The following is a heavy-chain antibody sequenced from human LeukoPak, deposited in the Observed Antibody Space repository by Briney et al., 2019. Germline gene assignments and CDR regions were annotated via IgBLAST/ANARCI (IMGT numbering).Heavy chain of an antibody. Sequence: GGSLRLSCAASGFTFSGSTMHWVRQASGKGLEWIGRIRSKANSYATACAASVKGRFTISRDDAKNTAYLQMDSLKTEDTAVYYCTSPQADSGATYFRHWGQGTLVTVSS. D-gene: IGHD6-19*01. J-gene: IGHJ1*01. CDR2: IRSKANSYAT. V-gene: IGHV3-73*01. CDR1: GFTFSGST. CDR3: TSPQADSGATYFRH.